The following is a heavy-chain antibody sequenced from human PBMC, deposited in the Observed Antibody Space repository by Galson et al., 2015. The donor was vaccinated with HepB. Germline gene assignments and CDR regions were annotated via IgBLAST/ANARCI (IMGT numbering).Heavy chain of an antibody. CDR2: INTNTGNP. J-gene: IGHJ3*02. CDR1: GYTFTSYA. CDR3: ARDGGTDCSGGSCYSYDAFDI. Sequence: SVKVSCKASGYTFTSYAINWVRQAPGQGLEWMGWINTNTGNPTYAQGFTGRFVFSLDTSVSTAYLQISSLKAEDTAVYYCARDGGTDCSGGSCYSYDAFDIWGQGTMVTVSS. V-gene: IGHV7-4-1*02. D-gene: IGHD2-15*01.